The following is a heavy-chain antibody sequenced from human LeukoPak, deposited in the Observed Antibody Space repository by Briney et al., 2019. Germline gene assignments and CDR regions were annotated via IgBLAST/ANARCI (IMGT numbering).Heavy chain of an antibody. J-gene: IGHJ4*02. CDR2: IYYSGST. Sequence: SETLSLTCTASGGSISSYYWSWIRQPPGKGLEWIGYIYYSGSTNYNPSLKSRVTISVDTSKNQFSLKLSSVTAADTAVYYCARGRGYRGNFDYWGQGTLVTVSS. CDR3: ARGRGYRGNFDY. CDR1: GGSISSYY. D-gene: IGHD1-26*01. V-gene: IGHV4-59*01.